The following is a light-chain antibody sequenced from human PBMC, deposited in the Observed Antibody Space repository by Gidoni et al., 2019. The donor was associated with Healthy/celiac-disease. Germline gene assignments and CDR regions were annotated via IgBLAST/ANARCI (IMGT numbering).Light chain of an antibody. CDR2: DAS. CDR1: QSVSSY. CDR3: QQRSNLPLT. J-gene: IGKJ4*01. Sequence: EIVLTQSPATLSLSPGERATLSCRASQSVSSYLAWYHQKPGQAPRLLIYDASNRATGIPARFSGRGSGTDFTLTISSLEPEDFAVYYWQQRSNLPLTFXGXTKVEIK. V-gene: IGKV3-11*01.